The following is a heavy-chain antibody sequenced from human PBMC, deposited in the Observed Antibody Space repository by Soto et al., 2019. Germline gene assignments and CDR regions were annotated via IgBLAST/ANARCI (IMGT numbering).Heavy chain of an antibody. V-gene: IGHV4-39*01. CDR2: VYYAGST. Sequence: QLQLQESGPGLLKPSDTLSLNCSVSGDSITTDSHYWGWIRQPPGKGLEWIGSVYYAGSTYKNPSLHSRVTISVDTSKNQFSLRLNSVTAADTAVYYCARRTNYGDYSFDFWGQGTLVTVSS. CDR1: GDSITTDSHY. D-gene: IGHD4-17*01. CDR3: ARRTNYGDYSFDF. J-gene: IGHJ4*02.